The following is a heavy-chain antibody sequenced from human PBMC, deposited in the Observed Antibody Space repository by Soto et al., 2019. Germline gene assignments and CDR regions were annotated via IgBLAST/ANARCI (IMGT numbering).Heavy chain of an antibody. Sequence: ASVNVSFKAAGGTFSSYSISWVRQAPGQWLELMGGIIPIFGTANYAQKFQGRVTITADESTSTAYMELSSLRSEDTAVFYCARDSEDRSGASRGAFDIWGQGTMVIVSS. CDR3: ARDSEDRSGASRGAFDI. V-gene: IGHV1-69*13. CDR2: IIPIFGTA. J-gene: IGHJ3*02. D-gene: IGHD3-22*01. CDR1: GGTFSSYS.